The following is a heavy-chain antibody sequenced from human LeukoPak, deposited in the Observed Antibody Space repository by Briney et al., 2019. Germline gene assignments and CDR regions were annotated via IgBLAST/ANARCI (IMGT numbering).Heavy chain of an antibody. J-gene: IGHJ4*02. CDR2: INPNSGGT. CDR3: ARVRGITGTLFDY. CDR1: GYTFTGYY. D-gene: IGHD1-7*01. Sequence: ASVKVSCKASGYTFTGYYMHWVRQAPGQGLEWMGWINPNSGGTNYAQKFQGRVTMTRDTSISTAYMELSRLRSDDTAVYYCARVRGITGTLFDYWGQGTLVTVSS. V-gene: IGHV1-2*02.